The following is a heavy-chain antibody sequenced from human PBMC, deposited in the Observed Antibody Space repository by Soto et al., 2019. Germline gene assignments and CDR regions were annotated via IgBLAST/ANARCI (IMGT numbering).Heavy chain of an antibody. J-gene: IGHJ4*02. CDR3: ARDQWSPFDY. V-gene: IGHV3-74*01. D-gene: IGHD3-3*01. CDR1: GFTFNSYW. Sequence: GGSLRLSCAASGFTFNSYWMHWVRQAPGKGLVWVSRIKGDESTTNYADSVKGRFTISRDNAKNTVYLQMNSLRAEDTAVYYCARDQWSPFDYWGQGTLVTVSS. CDR2: IKGDESTT.